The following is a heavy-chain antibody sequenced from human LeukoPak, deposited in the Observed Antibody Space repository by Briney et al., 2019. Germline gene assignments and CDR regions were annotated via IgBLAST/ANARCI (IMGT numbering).Heavy chain of an antibody. D-gene: IGHD6-13*01. CDR3: AKARAGDITAAFNY. Sequence: PGGSLRLSCAASGFTFSSYGMHWVRQAPGKGLEWVAVISYDGSNEYYADSVKGRFTISRDNSKNTLNLQMNSLRAEDTAIYYCAKARAGDITAAFNYWGQGTLVTVSS. J-gene: IGHJ4*02. CDR1: GFTFSSYG. CDR2: ISYDGSNE. V-gene: IGHV3-30*18.